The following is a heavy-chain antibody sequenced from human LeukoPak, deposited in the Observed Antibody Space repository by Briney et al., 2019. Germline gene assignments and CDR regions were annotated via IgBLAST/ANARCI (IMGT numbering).Heavy chain of an antibody. CDR3: ARQGLLWFGELFVEYYFDY. CDR1: GGTFSSYA. V-gene: IGHV1-69*06. J-gene: IGHJ4*02. Sequence: GASVKVSCKASGGTFSSYAISWVRQAPGQGLEWMGGIIPIFGTANYAQKFQGRVTITADKSTSTAYMELSSLRSEDTAVYYCARQGLLWFGELFVEYYFDYWGQGTLVTVSS. CDR2: IIPIFGTA. D-gene: IGHD3-10*01.